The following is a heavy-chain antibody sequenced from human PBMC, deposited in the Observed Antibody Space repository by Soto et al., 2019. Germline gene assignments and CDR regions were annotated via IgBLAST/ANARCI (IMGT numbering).Heavy chain of an antibody. D-gene: IGHD1-1*01. CDR1: GYSFTSYW. V-gene: IGHV5-51*01. CDR2: IYPGDSDT. CDR3: AREARQHFTNAFDI. Sequence: PGGPLKICCKVSGYSFTSYWIGWVRQMPGKGLEWMGIIYPGDSDTRYSPSFQGQVTISADKSISTAYLQWSSLKASDTAMYYCAREARQHFTNAFDIWGQGTMVTVSS. J-gene: IGHJ3*02.